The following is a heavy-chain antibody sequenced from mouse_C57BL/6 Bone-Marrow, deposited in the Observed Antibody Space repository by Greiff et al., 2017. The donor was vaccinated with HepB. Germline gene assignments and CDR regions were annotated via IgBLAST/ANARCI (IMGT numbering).Heavy chain of an antibody. CDR2: IDPADSDT. Sequence: QVQLKQSGPELVKPGASVKISCKASGYAFSSSWMHWVKQRPGQGLEWIGEIDPADSDTNYNQKFKGKSTLTVDKSSSTAYMQLSSLTSEASAVYYCARWASDGYDFGYWGQGTTLTVAS. CDR1: GYAFSSSW. D-gene: IGHD2-3*01. J-gene: IGHJ2*01. CDR3: ARWASDGYDFGY. V-gene: IGHV1-69*01.